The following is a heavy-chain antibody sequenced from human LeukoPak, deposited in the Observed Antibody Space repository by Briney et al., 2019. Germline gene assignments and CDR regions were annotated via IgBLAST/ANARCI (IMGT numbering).Heavy chain of an antibody. CDR1: GFIFSNYA. D-gene: IGHD3-16*01. V-gene: IGHV3-23*01. J-gene: IGHJ5*02. CDR2: ITGSGGNR. CDR3: AKDDNYIRFLS. Sequence: GGSLRLSCAASGFIFSNYAMNWVRQAPGKGLEWVSGITGSGGNRYYADSVKGRFTISRDNSKNTLYLQMNSLRAEDTAVYYCAKDDNYIRFLSWGQGTLVTVSS.